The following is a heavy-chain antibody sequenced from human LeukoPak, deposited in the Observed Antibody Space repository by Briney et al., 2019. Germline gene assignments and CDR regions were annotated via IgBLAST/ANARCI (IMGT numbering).Heavy chain of an antibody. CDR1: GFTFSSYG. V-gene: IGHV3-23*01. CDR3: ANPTGGSWGTQAFDI. Sequence: GGSLRLSCAASGFTFSSYGMSWVRQAPGKGLEWVSAISGSAGSTYYADSVKGRFTISRDNSKSTLYLQMNSLRAEDTAVYYCANPTGGSWGTQAFDIWGQGTMVTVSS. D-gene: IGHD1-26*01. J-gene: IGHJ3*02. CDR2: ISGSAGST.